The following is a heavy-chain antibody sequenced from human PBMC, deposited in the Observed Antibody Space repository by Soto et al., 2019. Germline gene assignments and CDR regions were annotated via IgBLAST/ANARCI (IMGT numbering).Heavy chain of an antibody. J-gene: IGHJ6*02. V-gene: IGHV5-51*01. CDR2: IYPGDSDT. Sequence: PGESLKISCKGSGDSFTSYRIGWVRQMPGKGLEWMGIIYPGDSDTRYSPSFQGQVTISADKSISTAYLQWSSLKASDTAMYYCAGGGVRGVITRTRDYYGMDVWGQGTTVTVSS. CDR3: AGGGVRGVITRTRDYYGMDV. CDR1: GDSFTSYR. D-gene: IGHD3-10*01.